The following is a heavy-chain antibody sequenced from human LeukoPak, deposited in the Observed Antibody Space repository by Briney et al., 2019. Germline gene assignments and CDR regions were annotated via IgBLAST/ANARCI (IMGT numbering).Heavy chain of an antibody. D-gene: IGHD6-13*01. J-gene: IGHJ6*03. CDR1: GGSISSSSYY. CDR3: ARARSLGYMDV. V-gene: IGHV4-39*07. Sequence: PSETLSLTCTVSGGSISSSSYYWGWIRQPPGKGLEWIGSIYYSGSTYYNPSLKSRVTISVDTSKNQFSLKLSSVTAADTAVYYCARARSLGYMDVWGKGTTVTVSS. CDR2: IYYSGST.